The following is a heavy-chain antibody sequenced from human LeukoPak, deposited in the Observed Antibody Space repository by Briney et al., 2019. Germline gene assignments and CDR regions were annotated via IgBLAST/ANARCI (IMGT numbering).Heavy chain of an antibody. Sequence: GGSARLSCAASGFNVGNNYMNWGRQAPGKGLEWVSVIFSSGPTYYADSVKGRFTISRDTSKNALYLQMNSLRAEDTAVYYCAISGLGFGEFRGLDYWGQGTLVTVSS. V-gene: IGHV3-53*01. D-gene: IGHD3-10*01. CDR2: IFSSGPT. CDR3: AISGLGFGEFRGLDY. CDR1: GFNVGNNY. J-gene: IGHJ4*02.